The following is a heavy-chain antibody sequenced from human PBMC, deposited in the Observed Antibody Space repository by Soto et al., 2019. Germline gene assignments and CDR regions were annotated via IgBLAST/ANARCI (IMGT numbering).Heavy chain of an antibody. CDR2: IYHSGTT. J-gene: IGHJ5*01. D-gene: IGHD3-9*01. V-gene: IGHV4-31*03. Sequence: QVQLQESGPGLVKPSQTLSLTCTVSGGPISSGGYYWSWIRQLPGKGLELIGYIYHSGTTDYNPSLKSRVTISVDTSKNQFSLQLSSVTAADTAVYYCARFEGRLYPDSLGQGTLVTVSS. CDR1: GGPISSGGYY. CDR3: ARFEGRLYPDS.